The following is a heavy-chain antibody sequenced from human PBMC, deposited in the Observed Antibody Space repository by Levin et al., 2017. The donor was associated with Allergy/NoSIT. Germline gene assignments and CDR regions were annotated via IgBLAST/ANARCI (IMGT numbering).Heavy chain of an antibody. V-gene: IGHV3-21*01. CDR3: ARDRSGDWYFDL. D-gene: IGHD2-15*01. CDR2: ISSSSSYI. CDR1: GFTFSSYS. J-gene: IGHJ2*01. Sequence: GESLKISCAASGFTFSSYSMNWVRQAPGKGLEWVSSISSSSSYIYYADSVKGRFTISRDNAKNSLYLQMNSLRAEDTAVYYCARDRSGDWYFDLWGRGTLVTVSS.